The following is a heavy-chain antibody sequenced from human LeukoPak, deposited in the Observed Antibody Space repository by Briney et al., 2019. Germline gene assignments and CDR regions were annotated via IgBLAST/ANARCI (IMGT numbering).Heavy chain of an antibody. V-gene: IGHV1-18*01. CDR3: ASGRGYCTNGVCYPYYMDV. Sequence: ASVKVSCKASGYTFTSYGISWVRQAPGQGLEWMGWISAYNGNTNYAQKLQGRVTMTTDTSTSTAYMELRSLRSDDTAVYYCASGRGYCTNGVCYPYYMDVWGKGTTVTVSS. D-gene: IGHD2-8*01. CDR2: ISAYNGNT. CDR1: GYTFTSYG. J-gene: IGHJ6*03.